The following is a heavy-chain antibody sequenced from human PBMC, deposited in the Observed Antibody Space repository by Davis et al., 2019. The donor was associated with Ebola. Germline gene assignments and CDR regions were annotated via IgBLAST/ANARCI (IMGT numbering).Heavy chain of an antibody. CDR3: TRDHWAVAGYFDY. D-gene: IGHD6-19*01. V-gene: IGHV3-49*03. CDR2: IRSKAYGGTT. J-gene: IGHJ4*02. CDR1: GFTFGDYA. Sequence: GGSLRLSCTASGFTFGDYAMSWFRQAPGKGLEWVGFIRSKAYGGTTEYAASVKGRFTISRDDSKSIAYLQMNSLKTEDTAVYYCTRDHWAVAGYFDYWGQGTLVTVSS.